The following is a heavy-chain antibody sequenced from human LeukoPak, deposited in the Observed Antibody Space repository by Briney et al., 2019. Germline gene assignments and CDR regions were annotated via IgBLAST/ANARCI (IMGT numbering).Heavy chain of an antibody. CDR1: GFTFSIYA. J-gene: IGHJ4*02. V-gene: IGHV3-23*01. D-gene: IGHD1-26*01. CDR2: ISSSGGST. CDR3: AKGGSIVGPLNHLDY. Sequence: GGSLRLSCAASGFTFSIYAMSWVRQAPGKGLEWVSAISSSGGSTYYADSVKGRFTISRDNSKNTLYLQMNSLRAEDTAVYYCAKGGSIVGPLNHLDYWGQGTLVTVSS.